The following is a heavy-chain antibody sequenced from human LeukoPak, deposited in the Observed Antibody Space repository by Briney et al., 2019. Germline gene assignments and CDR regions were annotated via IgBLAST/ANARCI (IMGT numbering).Heavy chain of an antibody. CDR2: IIPIFGTA. Sequence: SVKVSCKASGYTFTGYYMHWVRQAPGQGLEWMGGIIPIFGTANYAQKFQGRVTITADKSTSTAYMELSSLRSEDTAVYYCARKVPNDSSGYYYRGQFDPWGQGTLVTVSS. CDR1: GYTFTGYY. CDR3: ARKVPNDSSGYYYRGQFDP. V-gene: IGHV1-69*06. D-gene: IGHD3-22*01. J-gene: IGHJ5*02.